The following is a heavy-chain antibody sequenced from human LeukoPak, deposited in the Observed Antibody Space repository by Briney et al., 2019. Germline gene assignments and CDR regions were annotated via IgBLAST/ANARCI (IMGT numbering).Heavy chain of an antibody. CDR3: ARCYGSGSYYNGLTFGY. V-gene: IGHV3-33*01. Sequence: GGALRLSCAASGFTFSSYGMQWVRQAPGKGVGRVAVIWYDGSNKYYADSVKGLFTISRDNSKNTLYLQMNSLRAEDTAVYYCARCYGSGSYYNGLTFGYWGQGTLVTVSS. CDR2: IWYDGSNK. D-gene: IGHD3-10*01. J-gene: IGHJ4*02. CDR1: GFTFSSYG.